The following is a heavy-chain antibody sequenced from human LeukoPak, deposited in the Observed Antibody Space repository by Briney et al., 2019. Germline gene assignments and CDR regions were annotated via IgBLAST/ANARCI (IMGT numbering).Heavy chain of an antibody. CDR2: IIPILGIA. CDR3: ARERGDYDILTGGFAFDI. D-gene: IGHD3-9*01. Sequence: SVKVSCKASGGTFSSYAISWVRQAPGQGLEWMGRIIPILGIANYAQKFQGRVTITADKSTSTAYMELSSLRSEDTAVYYCARERGDYDILTGGFAFDIWGQGTMVTVSS. J-gene: IGHJ3*02. V-gene: IGHV1-69*04. CDR1: GGTFSSYA.